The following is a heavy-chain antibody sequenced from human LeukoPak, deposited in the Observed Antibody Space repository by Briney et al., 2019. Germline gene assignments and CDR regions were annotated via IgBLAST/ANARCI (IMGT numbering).Heavy chain of an antibody. D-gene: IGHD6-13*01. CDR1: GYTLIELS. Sequence: ASVKVSCKVSGYTLIELSIHWVRQAPGKGLEWMGGFDPEDAGTIYAQNFQGRVTITTDESTSTAYMELSSLRSEDTAVYYCARDLFSEQLGFDPWGQGTLVTVSS. CDR2: FDPEDAGT. CDR3: ARDLFSEQLGFDP. J-gene: IGHJ5*02. V-gene: IGHV1-24*01.